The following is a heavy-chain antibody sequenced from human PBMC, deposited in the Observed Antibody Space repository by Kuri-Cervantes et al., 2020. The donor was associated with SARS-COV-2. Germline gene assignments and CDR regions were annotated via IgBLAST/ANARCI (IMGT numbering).Heavy chain of an antibody. CDR3: ARGQYYYDSSGYYYPPDNYYYYGMDV. CDR1: GFTFSSYS. V-gene: IGHV3-48*01. Sequence: GGSLRLSCAASGFTFSSYSMNWVRQAPGKGLEWVSYISSSSSTIYYADSVEGRFTISRDNAKNSLYLQMNSLRAGDTAVYYCARGQYYYDSSGYYYPPDNYYYYGMDVWGQGTTVTVSS. CDR2: ISSSSSTI. J-gene: IGHJ6*02. D-gene: IGHD3-22*01.